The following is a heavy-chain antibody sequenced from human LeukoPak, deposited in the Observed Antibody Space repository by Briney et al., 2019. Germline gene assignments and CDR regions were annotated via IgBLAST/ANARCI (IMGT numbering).Heavy chain of an antibody. D-gene: IGHD3-22*01. CDR1: GGSISSSGYY. CDR2: IYHSETT. Sequence: SETLSLTCTVSGGSISSSGYYWGWIRQPPGKGLEWIGSIYHSETTYYNPSLKSRVIISVDTSKNQFSLKLNSVTAADTAVYYCGRPNPDSSGYYGSFDPWGQGILVTVSS. V-gene: IGHV4-39*01. J-gene: IGHJ5*02. CDR3: GRPNPDSSGYYGSFDP.